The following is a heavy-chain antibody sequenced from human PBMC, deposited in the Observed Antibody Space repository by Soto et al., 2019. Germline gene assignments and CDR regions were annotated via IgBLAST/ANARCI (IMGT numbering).Heavy chain of an antibody. CDR1: GFTFSGSA. CDR2: IRSKANSYAT. Sequence: GGSLRLSCAASGFTFSGSAMHWVRQASGKGLEWVGRIRSKANSYATAYAASVKGRFAISRDDSKNTAYLQMDSLKTEDTAVYYCTEGSSTEEYYYYGMDVWGQGTTVTVSS. J-gene: IGHJ6*02. CDR3: TEGSSTEEYYYYGMDV. V-gene: IGHV3-73*01. D-gene: IGHD2-2*01.